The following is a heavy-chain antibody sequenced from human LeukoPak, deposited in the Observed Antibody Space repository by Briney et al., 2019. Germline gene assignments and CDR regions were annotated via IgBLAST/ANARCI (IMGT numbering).Heavy chain of an antibody. J-gene: IGHJ4*02. CDR3: ARSIYSGTSNFDY. D-gene: IGHD1-26*01. Sequence: SETLSLTCTVSGASISSYYWSWIRQPPGKGLEWIGYIYYSGSTNYNPSLQSRVTISIDTSKNPFSLKLSSVTAADTAVYYCARSIYSGTSNFDYWGQGTLVTVSS. V-gene: IGHV4-59*01. CDR2: IYYSGST. CDR1: GASISSYY.